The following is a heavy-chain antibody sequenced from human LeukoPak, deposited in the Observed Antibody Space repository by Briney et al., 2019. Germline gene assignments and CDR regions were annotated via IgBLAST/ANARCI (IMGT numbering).Heavy chain of an antibody. Sequence: PGGSLRLSCAASGSTFSNFRTYDSNWVRQAPGKGLEWVSYISSSGATIYYADSVKGRFTVSRDDAKNSLYLQMNSLRAEDTAIYYCARDLVSGAYTFDIWGQGTMVTVSS. CDR1: GSTFSN. V-gene: IGHV3-48*03. J-gene: IGHJ3*02. D-gene: IGHD3-16*01. CDR2: ISSSGATI. CDR3: ARDLVSGAYTFDI.